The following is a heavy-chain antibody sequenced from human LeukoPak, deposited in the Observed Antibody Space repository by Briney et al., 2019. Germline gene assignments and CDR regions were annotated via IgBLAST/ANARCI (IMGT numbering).Heavy chain of an antibody. CDR2: ISYDGSNK. J-gene: IGHJ4*02. CDR3: ADSPSIAAAGTHY. Sequence: GGSLRLSCAASGFTFSSYGMHWVRQAPGKGLEWVAVISYDGSNKYYADSVKGRFTISRDNSKNTLYLQMNSLRAEDTAVYYCADSPSIAAAGTHYWGQGTLVTVSS. CDR1: GFTFSSYG. V-gene: IGHV3-30*03. D-gene: IGHD6-13*01.